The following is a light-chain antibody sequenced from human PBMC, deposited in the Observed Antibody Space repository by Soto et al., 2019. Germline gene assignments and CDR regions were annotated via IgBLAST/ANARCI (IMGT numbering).Light chain of an antibody. Sequence: EVVLTQSPGTLSLSPGERATLSCRASQSVSNNYLAWYQQKPGQPPQLLIFGSSDRATGIPDRFSGSGSGTDFTLTISSLEPEDFAVYYCQQYCNSPPYTFGQGTKLEIK. CDR1: QSVSNNY. V-gene: IGKV3-20*01. J-gene: IGKJ2*01. CDR2: GSS. CDR3: QQYCNSPPYT.